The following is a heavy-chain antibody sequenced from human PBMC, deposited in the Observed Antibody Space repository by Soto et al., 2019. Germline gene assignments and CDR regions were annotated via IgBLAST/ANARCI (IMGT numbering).Heavy chain of an antibody. CDR1: GFTFSSYG. V-gene: IGHV3-30*18. J-gene: IGHJ4*02. CDR3: AKCTRSWLVYYFDY. CDR2: ISYDGSNK. D-gene: IGHD6-19*01. Sequence: PGGSLRLSCAASGFTFSSYGMHWVRQAPGKGLEWVAVISYDGSNKYYADSVKGRFTISRDNSKNTLYLQMNSLRAEDTAVYYCAKCTRSWLVYYFDYWGQGALVTVSS.